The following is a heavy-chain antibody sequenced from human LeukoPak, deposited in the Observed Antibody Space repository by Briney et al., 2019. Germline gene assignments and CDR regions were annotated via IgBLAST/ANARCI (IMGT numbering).Heavy chain of an antibody. V-gene: IGHV4-39*01. J-gene: IGHJ5*02. CDR1: GGSISGSSYY. CDR3: ARHRVRFLEWLSPSYNWFDP. Sequence: PSETLSLTCTVSGGSISGSSYYWGWIRQPPGKGLEWIGSIYYSGSTYYNPSLKSRVTISVDTSKNQFSLKLSSVTAADTAVYYCARHRVRFLEWLSPSYNWFDPWGQGTLVTVSS. CDR2: IYYSGST. D-gene: IGHD3-3*01.